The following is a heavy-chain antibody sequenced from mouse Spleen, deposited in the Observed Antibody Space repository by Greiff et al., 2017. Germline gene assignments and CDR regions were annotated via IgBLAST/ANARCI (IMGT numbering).Heavy chain of an antibody. CDR3: ARGRYGYCDV. Sequence: VHVKQSVAELVRPGASVKLSCTASGFTIKNTYMHWVKQRPEQGLEWIGRIDPANGNTKYAPNFQGKATLTSDTSSNTADKKLSSLTSEENASDYGARGRYGYCDVWGAGTTVTVSS. D-gene: IGHD1-1*01. V-gene: IGHV14-3*01. J-gene: IGHJ1*01. CDR1: GFTIKNTY. CDR2: IDPANGNT.